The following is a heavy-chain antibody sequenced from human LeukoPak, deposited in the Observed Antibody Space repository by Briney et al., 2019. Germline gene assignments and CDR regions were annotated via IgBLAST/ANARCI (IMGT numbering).Heavy chain of an antibody. D-gene: IGHD6-13*01. Sequence: PSETLSLTCTVSGGSISSYYWSWIRQPPGKGLEWIGYIYYSGSTNYNPSLKSRVTISVDTSTNQFSLKLTSVTAADTAVYYCATEYSSSRYLSRYFDLWGRGTLVTVSS. CDR1: GGSISSYY. CDR2: IYYSGST. V-gene: IGHV4-59*01. J-gene: IGHJ2*01. CDR3: ATEYSSSRYLSRYFDL.